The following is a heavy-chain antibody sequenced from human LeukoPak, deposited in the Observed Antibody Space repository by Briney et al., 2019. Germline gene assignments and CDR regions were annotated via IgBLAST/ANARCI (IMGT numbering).Heavy chain of an antibody. D-gene: IGHD5-12*01. CDR1: GGSISRYY. CDR2: IYYSGST. J-gene: IGHJ4*02. CDR3: ARQYSGYDREIDY. V-gene: IGHV4-59*01. Sequence: SETLSLTCTVAGGSISRYYWSWIRQPPGKGLEWIEYIYYSGSTNYNPSLKSRVTISVDTSKNQFSLKLSSVTAADTAVYYCARQYSGYDREIDYWGQGTLVTVSS.